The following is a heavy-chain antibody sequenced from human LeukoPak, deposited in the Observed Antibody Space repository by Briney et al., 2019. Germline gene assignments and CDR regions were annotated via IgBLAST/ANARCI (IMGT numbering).Heavy chain of an antibody. CDR2: IYYSGST. Sequence: SETLSLTCTVSGGSISSYYWSWIRQPPGKGLEWIGYIYYSGSTNYNPSLKSRVTISVDTSKNQFSLKLSSVTAADTAVYYCARGRRWNLENWGQGTLVTVSS. V-gene: IGHV4-59*01. CDR1: GGSISSYY. D-gene: IGHD1-7*01. CDR3: ARGRRWNLEN. J-gene: IGHJ4*02.